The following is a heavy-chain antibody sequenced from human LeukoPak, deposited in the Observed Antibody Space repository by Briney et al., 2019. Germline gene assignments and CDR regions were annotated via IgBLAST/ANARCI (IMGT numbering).Heavy chain of an antibody. Sequence: PSETLSLTCTVSGGSINSYYWSWIRRPPGKGLDWIGYIYYSGNTNYNPSLKSRVTISLDTSKNQFSLRLSSVTAADTAVYYCARHLRNNWFDPWGQGTLVTVSS. V-gene: IGHV4-59*08. CDR3: ARHLRNNWFDP. CDR2: IYYSGNT. J-gene: IGHJ5*02. CDR1: GGSINSYY.